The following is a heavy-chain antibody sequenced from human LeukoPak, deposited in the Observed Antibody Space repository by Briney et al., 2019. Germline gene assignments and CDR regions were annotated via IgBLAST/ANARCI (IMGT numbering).Heavy chain of an antibody. J-gene: IGHJ4*02. CDR1: GGTFSSYA. CDR2: IIPIFGTA. CDR3: ARLHYDVLTGPFDY. V-gene: IGHV1-69*05. Sequence: SVKVSCKASGGTFSSYAVSWVRQAPGQGLEWMGGIIPIFGTANYAQKFQGRVTITTDESTSTAYMELSSLRSEDTAVYYCARLHYDVLTGPFDYWGQGTLVTVSS. D-gene: IGHD3-9*01.